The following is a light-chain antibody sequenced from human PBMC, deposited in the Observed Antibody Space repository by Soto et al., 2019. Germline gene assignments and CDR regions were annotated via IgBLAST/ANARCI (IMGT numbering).Light chain of an antibody. CDR2: GAS. J-gene: IGKJ2*01. CDR3: QQYNNWPPYT. CDR1: QRVSSN. Sequence: EIVMTQSPVTLSVSPGDRATLSCRASQRVSSNVAWYQQKPGQAPRLLIYGASTRATGIPARFSGSGSETEFTLTISSLQSEDFAVYYCQQYNNWPPYTFXQRTK. V-gene: IGKV3-15*01.